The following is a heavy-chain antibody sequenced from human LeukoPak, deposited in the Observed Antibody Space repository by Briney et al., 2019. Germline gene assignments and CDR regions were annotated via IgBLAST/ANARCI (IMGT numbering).Heavy chain of an antibody. V-gene: IGHV1-69*05. J-gene: IGHJ5*02. D-gene: IGHD2-2*01. CDR3: ARVRHQLNTPYNWFDT. CDR1: GGTFSSYA. CDR2: IIPIFGTA. Sequence: SVKVSCKASGGTFSSYAISWVRQAPGQGLEWMGGIIPIFGTANYAQKFQGRVTITTDESTSTAYMELSSLRSEDTAVYYCARVRHQLNTPYNWFDTWGQGTLVTVSS.